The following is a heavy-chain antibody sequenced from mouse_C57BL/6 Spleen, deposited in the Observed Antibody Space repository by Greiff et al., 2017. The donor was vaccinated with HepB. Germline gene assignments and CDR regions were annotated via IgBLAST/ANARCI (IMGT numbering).Heavy chain of an antibody. V-gene: IGHV3-6*01. J-gene: IGHJ3*01. Sequence: EVQLQESGPGLVKPSQSLSLTCSVTGYSITSGYYWNWIRQFPGNKLEWMGYISYDGSNNYNPSLKNRISITRDTSKNQFFLKLNSVTTEDTATYYCASGLRAWFAYWGQGTLVTVSA. CDR1: GYSITSGYY. CDR2: ISYDGSN. D-gene: IGHD1-1*01. CDR3: ASGLRAWFAY.